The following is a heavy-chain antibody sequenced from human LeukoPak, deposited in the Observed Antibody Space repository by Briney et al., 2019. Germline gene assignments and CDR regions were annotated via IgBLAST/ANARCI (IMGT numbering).Heavy chain of an antibody. CDR3: ARDLEDSSGYSYDY. J-gene: IGHJ4*02. CDR2: ISGYNGNT. D-gene: IGHD3-22*01. Sequence: GASVKVSCKASGYTFTNYGLSWVRQAPGQGLEWMGWISGYNGNTKYVQKLQGRVTMTRDTSTTTAYMELRSLRSDDTAVYYCARDLEDSSGYSYDYWGQGTLVTVSS. CDR1: GYTFTNYG. V-gene: IGHV1-18*01.